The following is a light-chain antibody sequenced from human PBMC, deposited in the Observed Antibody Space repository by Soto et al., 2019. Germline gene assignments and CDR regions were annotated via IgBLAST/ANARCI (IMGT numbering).Light chain of an antibody. CDR2: GAS. Sequence: EIVMTQSPATLSLSPGERATLSCRASQSVSSYLAWYQQKPGQAPRLLIYGASTRATGIPARFSGSGSGTEFNLTISSLQSEDFAVYYCQQYNNWPFTFGQGTKVDIK. J-gene: IGKJ3*01. CDR3: QQYNNWPFT. V-gene: IGKV3-15*01. CDR1: QSVSSY.